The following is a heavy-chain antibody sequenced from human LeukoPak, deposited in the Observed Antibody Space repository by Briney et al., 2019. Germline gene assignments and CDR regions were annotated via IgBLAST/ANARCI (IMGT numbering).Heavy chain of an antibody. CDR3: ASFNPISLSDY. CDR1: GYAFSGDW. D-gene: IGHD1-14*01. CDR2: INNDGSST. V-gene: IGHV3-74*01. Sequence: GGSLRLSCKGSGYAFSGDWMHWVRQAPGKGPVWVSRINNDGSSTVYADSVTGRFTISRDNAKNTLFLQMSSLRAEDTAVYYCASFNPISLSDYWGQGTLVTVSS. J-gene: IGHJ4*02.